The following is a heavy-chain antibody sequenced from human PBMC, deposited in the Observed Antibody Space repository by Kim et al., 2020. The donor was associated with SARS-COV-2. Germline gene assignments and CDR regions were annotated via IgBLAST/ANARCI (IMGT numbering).Heavy chain of an antibody. J-gene: IGHJ6*02. CDR1: GGSISSSNW. D-gene: IGHD3-10*01. V-gene: IGHV4-4*02. CDR2: IYHSGST. Sequence: SETLSLTCAVSGGSISSSNWWSWVRQPPGKGLEWIGEIYHSGSTNYNPSLKSRVTISVDKSKNQFSLKLSSVTAADTAVYYCAREPIIAHQDRYYYYYGMDVWGQGTPVTVSS. CDR3: AREPIIAHQDRYYYYYGMDV.